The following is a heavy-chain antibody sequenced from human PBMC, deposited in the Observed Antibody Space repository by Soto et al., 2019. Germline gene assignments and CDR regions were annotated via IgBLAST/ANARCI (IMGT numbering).Heavy chain of an antibody. CDR1: GLTLSDYY. J-gene: IGHJ4*02. D-gene: IGHD5-18*01. V-gene: IGHV3-11*06. CDR3: ARDGYGFGKGYYLDH. Sequence: QVQLVESGGGLVKPGGSLRLSCAASGLTLSDYYMTWIRQAPGKGLEWVSDISFSSIYTNYADSVKGRFTISRDNAKNSLSLQMNSLRAEDTAVYYCARDGYGFGKGYYLDHWGQGTLVTVSS. CDR2: ISFSSIYT.